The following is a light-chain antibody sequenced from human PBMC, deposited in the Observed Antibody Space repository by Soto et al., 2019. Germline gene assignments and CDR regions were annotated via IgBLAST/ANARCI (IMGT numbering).Light chain of an antibody. Sequence: EIVITQSPATLSVSPGERATLSCWASQSVSSNLAWYQQKPGQAPRLLIYGASTRATGIPARFSGSGSGTEFTLTISSLQSEDCAVYYCQQYNNWPPLTFGQGTKLEIK. V-gene: IGKV3-15*01. CDR1: QSVSSN. CDR3: QQYNNWPPLT. CDR2: GAS. J-gene: IGKJ2*01.